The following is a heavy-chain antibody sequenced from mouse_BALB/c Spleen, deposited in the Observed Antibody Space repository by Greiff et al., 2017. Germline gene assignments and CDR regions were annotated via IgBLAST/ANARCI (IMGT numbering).Heavy chain of an antibody. V-gene: IGHV5-6-5*01. D-gene: IGHD2-2*01. Sequence: EVKLMESGGGLVKPGGSLKLSCAASGFTFSSYAMSWVRQTPEKRLEWVASISSGGSTYYPDSVKGRFTISRDNARNILYLQMSSLRSEDTAMYFCARDGYDGYWYFDVWGAGTTVTVSS. CDR3: ARDGYDGYWYFDV. J-gene: IGHJ1*01. CDR2: ISSGGST. CDR1: GFTFSSYA.